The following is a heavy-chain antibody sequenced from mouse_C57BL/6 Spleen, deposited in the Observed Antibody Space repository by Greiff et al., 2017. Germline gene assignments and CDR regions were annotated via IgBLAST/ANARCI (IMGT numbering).Heavy chain of an antibody. CDR3: ARSGGYYVTPFAY. D-gene: IGHD2-3*01. Sequence: QVQLQQSGAELVRPGTSVKVSCKASGYAFTNYLIEWVKQRPGQGLEWIGVINPGSGGTNYNEKFKGKATLTADKSSSTAYMQLSSLTSEDSADYFCARSGGYYVTPFAYWGQGTLVTVSA. V-gene: IGHV1-54*01. CDR2: INPGSGGT. J-gene: IGHJ3*01. CDR1: GYAFTNYL.